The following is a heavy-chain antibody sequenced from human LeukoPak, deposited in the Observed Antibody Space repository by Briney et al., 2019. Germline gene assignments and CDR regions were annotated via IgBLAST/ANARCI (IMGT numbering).Heavy chain of an antibody. CDR3: ARGRGRGHSSSWYYY. D-gene: IGHD6-13*01. V-gene: IGHV1-2*02. J-gene: IGHJ4*02. Sequence: GASVKVSCKAPGYTFTERGISWMRHVPGQGLEWMGWINPNSGGTNYAQKFQGRVTMTRDTSISTAYMELSRLRSDDTAVYYCARGRGRGHSSSWYYYWGQGTLVTVSS. CDR2: INPNSGGT. CDR1: GYTFTERG.